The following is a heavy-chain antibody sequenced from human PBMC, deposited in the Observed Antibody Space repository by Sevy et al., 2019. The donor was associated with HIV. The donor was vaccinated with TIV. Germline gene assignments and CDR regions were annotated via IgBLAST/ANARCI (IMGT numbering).Heavy chain of an antibody. V-gene: IGHV3-30*18. J-gene: IGHJ4*02. CDR2: ILYDGSNE. Sequence: GGSLRLSCAASGFTFNGYGMHWVRQAPGKGLEWVAVILYDGSNEYYADSVKGRFTISRDNSKNTVYLQMNRLRTEDTAVYYCAKGLHYGSGSYNGGTDYWGQGTLVTVSS. D-gene: IGHD3-10*01. CDR1: GFTFNGYG. CDR3: AKGLHYGSGSYNGGTDY.